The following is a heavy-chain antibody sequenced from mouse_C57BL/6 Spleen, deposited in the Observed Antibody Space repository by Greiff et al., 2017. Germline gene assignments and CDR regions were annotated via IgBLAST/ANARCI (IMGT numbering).Heavy chain of an antibody. CDR3: VKADGYDDPLYWYFDV. Sequence: EVMLVESGGGLVQPGASLRLSCAASGFTFTDYYMSWVRQPPGKAPEWFALIRNKANGYTTEYTASVKGRFTISRDNSQNILYLQMNTLRAEDSATYYCVKADGYDDPLYWYFDVWGTGTTVTVSS. D-gene: IGHD2-2*01. CDR2: IRNKANGYTT. CDR1: GFTFTDYY. V-gene: IGHV7-4*01. J-gene: IGHJ1*03.